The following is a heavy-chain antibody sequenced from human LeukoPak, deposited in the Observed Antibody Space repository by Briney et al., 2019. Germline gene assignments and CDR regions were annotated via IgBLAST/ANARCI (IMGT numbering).Heavy chain of an antibody. Sequence: PGGSLRLSCAASGFTFSSYAMSWIRQAPGKGLEWLSAISGSGPNTYYADSVRGRFTISRDNSKNTLYLQVNSLRAEDTAVYYCGKHSGSYYRLDYWGQGTLVTVSS. J-gene: IGHJ4*02. CDR1: GFTFSSYA. D-gene: IGHD1-26*01. CDR2: ISGSGPNT. V-gene: IGHV3-23*01. CDR3: GKHSGSYYRLDY.